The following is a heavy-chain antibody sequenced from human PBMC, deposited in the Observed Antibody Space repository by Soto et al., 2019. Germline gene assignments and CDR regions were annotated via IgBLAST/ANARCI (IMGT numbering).Heavy chain of an antibody. CDR2: ISSSGSTI. V-gene: IGHV3-48*03. J-gene: IGHJ6*02. CDR3: ARRCYNGMDV. Sequence: SLRLSCSASVFTFSSYEMNWFRQAPGKGLEWVSYISSSGSTIYYADSVKGRFTISRDNAKNSLYLQMNSLRAEDTAVYYCARRCYNGMDVWGQGTTVTVPS. CDR1: VFTFSSYE.